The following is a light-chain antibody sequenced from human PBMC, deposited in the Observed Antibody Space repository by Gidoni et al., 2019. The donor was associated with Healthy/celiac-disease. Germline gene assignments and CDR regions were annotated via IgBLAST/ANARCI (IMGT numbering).Light chain of an antibody. Sequence: EIVMTQSPATLSVSPGERATLPCRASQSVSSNLAWYQQKPGQAPRRLIYGASTRATGIPARFSGSGSGTEFTLTISSLQSEDFAVYYCQQYNNFPLTFGGGTKVEIK. J-gene: IGKJ4*01. CDR3: QQYNNFPLT. CDR1: QSVSSN. V-gene: IGKV3-15*01. CDR2: GAS.